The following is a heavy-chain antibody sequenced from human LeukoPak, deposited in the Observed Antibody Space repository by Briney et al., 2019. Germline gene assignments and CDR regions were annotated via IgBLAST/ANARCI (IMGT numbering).Heavy chain of an antibody. D-gene: IGHD3-22*01. J-gene: IGHJ4*02. CDR3: ARGATLTYYYDSSGFYSFDY. V-gene: IGHV1-2*02. CDR2: INPKTGAT. Sequence: GAPVKVSCKASEYNFRSYYIHWVRQAPGQGLEWVGWINPKTGATKYAQNFQGRVAMTRDRPITTVYMEVSRLRFDDTAVYYCARGATLTYYYDSSGFYSFDYWGQGTQVTVSS. CDR1: EYNFRSYY.